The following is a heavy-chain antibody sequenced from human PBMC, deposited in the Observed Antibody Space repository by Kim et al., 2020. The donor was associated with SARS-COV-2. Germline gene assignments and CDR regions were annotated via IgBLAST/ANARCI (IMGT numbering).Heavy chain of an antibody. J-gene: IGHJ4*02. V-gene: IGHV3-48*03. D-gene: IGHD4-4*01. CDR2: IIGSGTTI. CDR3: ARGPNYSPFDY. Sequence: WGSLRLSCAASGFTFSSYEMNWVRQAPGKGLEWVSYIIGSGTTIYYADSVRGRFTISRDNDKNSLYLQMNSLRAEETAVYYCARGPNYSPFDYWGQGTLVTVSS. CDR1: GFTFSSYE.